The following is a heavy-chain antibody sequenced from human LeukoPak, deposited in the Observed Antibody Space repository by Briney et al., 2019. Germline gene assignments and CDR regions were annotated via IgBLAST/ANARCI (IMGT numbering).Heavy chain of an antibody. V-gene: IGHV3-7*01. CDR1: GFTFSRYQ. D-gene: IGHD3-22*01. J-gene: IGHJ3*02. Sequence: SGGSLRLSCAASGFTFSRYQMTWGRQAPGEGLEWVAKVEQDGDKKYYVDSVEGRFTISRDNAKNSLYLEMNSLRAEDTAVYYCARDLGDSSGYYSHGAFDIWGQGTMVTVSS. CDR3: ARDLGDSSGYYSHGAFDI. CDR2: VEQDGDKK.